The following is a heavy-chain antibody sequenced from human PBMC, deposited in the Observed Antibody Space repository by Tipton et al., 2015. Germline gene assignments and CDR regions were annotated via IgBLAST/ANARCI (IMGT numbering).Heavy chain of an antibody. D-gene: IGHD5-18*01. J-gene: IGHJ6*02. CDR1: GGSISSTTYY. V-gene: IGHV4-39*07. Sequence: TLSLTCTVSGGSISSTTYYWGWIRQPPGKGLEWIGIIYYSGSTYYNSSLESRVTISVDTSKNQFSLKLSSVTAADTAVYYCARGYNYGHYYYGMDVWGQGTTVTVS. CDR2: IYYSGST. CDR3: ARGYNYGHYYYGMDV.